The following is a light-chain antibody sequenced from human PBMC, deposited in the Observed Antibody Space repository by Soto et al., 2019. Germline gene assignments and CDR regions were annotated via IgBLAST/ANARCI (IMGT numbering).Light chain of an antibody. J-gene: IGLJ2*01. CDR1: NLGNKN. CDR2: QDY. V-gene: IGLV3-1*01. CDR3: QAWDTGTVI. Sequence: SYELTQPPSVSVSPGQTASITCSGNNLGNKNVCWYQQKTGQSPVLFIYQDYLRPSGVPERFSGSNSGNTATLTISGTQAMDDADYYCQAWDTGTVIFGGGTKLTVL.